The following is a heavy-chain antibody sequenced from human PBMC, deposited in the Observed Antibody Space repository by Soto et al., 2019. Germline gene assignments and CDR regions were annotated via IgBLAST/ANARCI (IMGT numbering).Heavy chain of an antibody. D-gene: IGHD5-12*01. CDR1: GFTFSSYA. V-gene: IGHV3-23*01. Sequence: GGFLRLSCAASGFTFSSYAMSWVRQAPGKGLEWVSAISGSGGSTYYAHSVKGRFTISRDNSKNTLYLQMNRLRAEDTAVYYCAKVGNIVATIQDGFDYWGQGTLVTVSS. CDR2: ISGSGGST. CDR3: AKVGNIVATIQDGFDY. J-gene: IGHJ4*02.